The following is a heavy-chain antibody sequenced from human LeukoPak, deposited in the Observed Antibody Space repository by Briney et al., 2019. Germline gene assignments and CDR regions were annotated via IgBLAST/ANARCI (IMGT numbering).Heavy chain of an antibody. CDR3: AGGTSDYFDY. CDR1: GFTFSDYY. CDR2: ISISSNYT. J-gene: IGHJ4*02. V-gene: IGHV3-11*03. D-gene: IGHD1-26*01. Sequence: PGGSLRLSCAASGFTFSDYYMSWIRQAPGKGLEWVSYISISSNYTKYADSVKGRFTVSRDNAKNSLYLQMSSLRAKDTAVYYCAGGTSDYFDYWGQGTLVTVSS.